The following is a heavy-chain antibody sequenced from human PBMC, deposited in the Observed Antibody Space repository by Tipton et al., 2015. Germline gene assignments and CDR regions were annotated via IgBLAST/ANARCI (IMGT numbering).Heavy chain of an antibody. V-gene: IGHV4-59*12. CDR1: GGSISNYY. J-gene: IGHJ4*02. D-gene: IGHD2/OR15-2a*01. Sequence: TLSLTCTVSGGSISNYYWNWIRQPPGKGLEWIGYISYSGSPNYNPSLRSRVTISVDASKNQFSLQLSSITAADTAVYYCARESLLAYYFDYWGQGTLVTVSS. CDR2: ISYSGSP. CDR3: ARESLLAYYFDY.